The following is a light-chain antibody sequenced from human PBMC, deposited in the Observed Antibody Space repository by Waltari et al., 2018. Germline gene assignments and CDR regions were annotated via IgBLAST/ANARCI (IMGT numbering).Light chain of an antibody. V-gene: IGKV4-1*01. CDR3: QQYYSTPPT. CDR2: WAS. CDR1: QSVLYSSNNKNY. Sequence: DIVMTQSPDSLAVSLGERATINCKSSQSVLYSSNNKNYIAWYQQKPVQPPQLLIYWASTRESGVPDRFSGSGSGTDFTLTISSLQAEDVAVYYCQQYYSTPPTFGQGTKVEIK. J-gene: IGKJ1*01.